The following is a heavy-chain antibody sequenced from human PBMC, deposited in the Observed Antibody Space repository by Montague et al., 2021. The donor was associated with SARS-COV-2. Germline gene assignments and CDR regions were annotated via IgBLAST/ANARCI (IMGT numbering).Heavy chain of an antibody. Sequence: CAISGDSVSRNSAAWNWTRRSPSRGLEWLGRTYYRSKWYNDYAVSVKSRITINPDTSKNQISLQLNSVTPEDTAVYYCARTSAPSDYWGQGTLVTVSS. CDR1: GDSVSRNSAA. J-gene: IGHJ4*02. D-gene: IGHD1-26*01. CDR2: TYYRSKWYN. CDR3: ARTSAPSDY. V-gene: IGHV6-1*01.